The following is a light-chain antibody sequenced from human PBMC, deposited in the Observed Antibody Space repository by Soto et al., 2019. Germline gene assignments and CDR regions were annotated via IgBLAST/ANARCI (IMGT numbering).Light chain of an antibody. CDR1: QSFSNW. CDR2: KAS. CDR3: QQYNSYSST. J-gene: IGKJ1*01. Sequence: DIQMTQSPSTLSASVGDKVTITCRASQSFSNWLAWYQQKPGKAPKFLIYKASTLESGVQSRCSSSGSGTEFNLTISSLQHDDFAPHDSQQYNSYSSTFGQGIKVEI. V-gene: IGKV1-5*03.